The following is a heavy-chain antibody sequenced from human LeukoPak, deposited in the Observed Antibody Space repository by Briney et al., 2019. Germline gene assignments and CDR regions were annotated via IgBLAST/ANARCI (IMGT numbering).Heavy chain of an antibody. Sequence: ERSLKLSCAASGFTFSSYGMHWVRQASGKGLEWVAVIWYDGSNKYYADSVKGRFTISRDNSKNTLYLQMNSLRAEDTAVYYCARGPPGSDRAFDIWGQGTMVTVSS. D-gene: IGHD3-16*02. J-gene: IGHJ3*02. V-gene: IGHV3-33*01. CDR2: IWYDGSNK. CDR1: GFTFSSYG. CDR3: ARGPPGSDRAFDI.